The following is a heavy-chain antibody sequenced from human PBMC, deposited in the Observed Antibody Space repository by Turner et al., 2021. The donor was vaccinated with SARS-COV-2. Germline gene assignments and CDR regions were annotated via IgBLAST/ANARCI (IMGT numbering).Heavy chain of an antibody. J-gene: IGHJ4*02. CDR2: ISDSGGST. CDR1: GFTFSSYA. D-gene: IGHD4-17*01. V-gene: IGHV3-23*01. Sequence: EVQLLSSGGVLVPPGGSLRLSFAASGFTFSSYAMSWVRQAPGKGLEWVSGISDSGGSTYYADDVKGRFTISRDNSKNTLYLQMNSLRAEDTAVYYCAKVASNPGDYFDYWGQGTLVTVSS. CDR3: AKVASNPGDYFDY.